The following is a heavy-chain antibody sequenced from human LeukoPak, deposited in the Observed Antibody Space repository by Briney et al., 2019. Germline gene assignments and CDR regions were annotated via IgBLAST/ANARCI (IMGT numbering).Heavy chain of an antibody. CDR1: GFTVSNTY. V-gene: IGHV3-66*01. CDR2: IYSGGST. CDR3: ARVIAARHFDY. J-gene: IGHJ4*02. D-gene: IGHD6-6*01. Sequence: GGSLRLSYAASGFTVSNTYMSWVRQAPGKGLEWVSLIYSGGSTYYADSVKGRFTISRDNSMNTMFLQMNSLRAEDTAVYYCARVIAARHFDYWGQGTLVTVSS.